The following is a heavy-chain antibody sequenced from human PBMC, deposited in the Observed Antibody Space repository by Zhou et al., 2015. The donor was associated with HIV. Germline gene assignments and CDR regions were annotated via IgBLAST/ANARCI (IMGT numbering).Heavy chain of an antibody. D-gene: IGHD1-26*01. J-gene: IGHJ4*02. V-gene: IGHV1-8*01. CDR1: GYTFTSYD. CDR3: TRGRWEVPDAY. CDR2: MNPNSGNT. Sequence: QVQLVQSGAEVKTPGASVKVSCKASGYTFTSYDVNWVRQATGQGLEWMGWMNPNSGNTGFAQKFRGRVTMTRDTSINTAYMELSGLTSEDTAIYYCTRGRWEVPDAYWGQGSLVTVSS.